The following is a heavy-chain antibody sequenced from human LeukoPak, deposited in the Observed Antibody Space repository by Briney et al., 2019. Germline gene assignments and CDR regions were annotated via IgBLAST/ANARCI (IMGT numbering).Heavy chain of an antibody. V-gene: IGHV3-33*01. D-gene: IGHD3-10*01. CDR2: IWHDGSNK. Sequence: GGSLRLSCEASGFTFSSYGMHWVRQAPGKGLEWVAVIWHDGSNKYYADSVKGRFTISRDISKNTLYLQMNSLRTEDTAVHYCARDWASTYYGSGGGLDYWGQGTLVTVSS. CDR1: GFTFSSYG. J-gene: IGHJ4*02. CDR3: ARDWASTYYGSGGGLDY.